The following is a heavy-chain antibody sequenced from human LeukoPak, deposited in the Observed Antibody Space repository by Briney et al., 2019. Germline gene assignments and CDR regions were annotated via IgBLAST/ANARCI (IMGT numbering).Heavy chain of an antibody. Sequence: SETLSLTCAVYGGSFSGYYWSWLRQPPGKGLEWIGEINHSGSTNYNPSLKSRVTISVDTSKNQVSLKLSSVTAADTAVYYGARYRIQLWINYYYGMDVWGQGTTVTVSS. CDR3: ARYRIQLWINYYYGMDV. J-gene: IGHJ6*02. V-gene: IGHV4-34*01. D-gene: IGHD5-18*01. CDR1: GGSFSGYY. CDR2: INHSGST.